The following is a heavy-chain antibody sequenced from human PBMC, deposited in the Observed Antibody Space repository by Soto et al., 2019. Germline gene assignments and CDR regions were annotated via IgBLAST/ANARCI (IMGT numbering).Heavy chain of an antibody. CDR3: ARGGISSSEGLDY. CDR1: GYTFTNHG. D-gene: IGHD6-13*01. Sequence: GASVKVSCKASGYTFTNHGISCVRQAPGEGLEWMGWISPYNGDTNNAQKFQGRVTMTTDTPTNTGFMELTRLTSDDTAVYYCARGGISSSEGLDYWGQGTLVTVSS. CDR2: ISPYNGDT. V-gene: IGHV1-18*01. J-gene: IGHJ4*02.